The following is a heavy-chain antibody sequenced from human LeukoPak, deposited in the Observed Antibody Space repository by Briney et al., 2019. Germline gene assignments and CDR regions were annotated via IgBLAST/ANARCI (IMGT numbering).Heavy chain of an antibody. J-gene: IGHJ4*02. V-gene: IGHV6-1*01. Sequence: SQTLSLTCGISGDSASSNTAAWNWIRQFPSRGLEWLGRTYYRSKWYNNYAVSVKSRITINSDSSKNQVSLQLNSVSPEDTAMYYCARENSRGRFDYWGQGTLVTVSS. D-gene: IGHD6-19*01. CDR2: TYYRSKWYN. CDR3: ARENSRGRFDY. CDR1: GDSASSNTAA.